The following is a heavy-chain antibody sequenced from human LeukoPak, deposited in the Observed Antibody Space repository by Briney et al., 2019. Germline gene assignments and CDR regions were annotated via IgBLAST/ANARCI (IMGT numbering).Heavy chain of an antibody. Sequence: GGSLRLSCAASGFTFSNYNMNWVRQAPGKGLEWISYISTSSSTIYYADSVKGRFTISRDNANNSLYLQMNSLRAEDTAIYYCARKGLAVAAGLDYWGQGTLVAVSS. CDR2: ISTSSSTI. D-gene: IGHD6-19*01. J-gene: IGHJ4*02. V-gene: IGHV3-48*01. CDR1: GFTFSNYN. CDR3: ARKGLAVAAGLDY.